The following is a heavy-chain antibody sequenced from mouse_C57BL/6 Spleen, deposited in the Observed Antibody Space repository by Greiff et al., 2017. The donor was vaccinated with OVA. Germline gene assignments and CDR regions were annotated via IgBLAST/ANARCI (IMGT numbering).Heavy chain of an antibody. CDR3: TRAPSYYDYPYYYAMDY. Sequence: VQLQESGAELVRPGASVTLSCKASGYTFTDYEMHWVKQTPVHGLEWIGAIDPETGGTAYNQKFKGKAILTADKSSSTAYMELRSLTSEDSAVYYCTRAPSYYDYPYYYAMDYWGQGTSVTVSS. J-gene: IGHJ4*01. CDR1: GYTFTDYE. CDR2: IDPETGGT. V-gene: IGHV1-15*01. D-gene: IGHD2-4*01.